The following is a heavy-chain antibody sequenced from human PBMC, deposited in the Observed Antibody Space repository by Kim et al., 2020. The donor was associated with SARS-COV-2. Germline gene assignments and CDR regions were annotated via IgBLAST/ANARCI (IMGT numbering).Heavy chain of an antibody. V-gene: IGHV3-23*01. J-gene: IGHJ6*02. D-gene: IGHD3-3*01. CDR2: ISGGGGST. CDR1: GFTFSSYA. CDR3: AKHVSRITIFGVVTRGGMDV. Sequence: GGSLRLSCAASGFTFSSYAMSWVRQAPGKGLEWVSAISGGGGSTYYADSVKGRFTISRDNSKNTLYLQMNSLRAEDTAVYYCAKHVSRITIFGVVTRGGMDVWGQGTTVTVSS.